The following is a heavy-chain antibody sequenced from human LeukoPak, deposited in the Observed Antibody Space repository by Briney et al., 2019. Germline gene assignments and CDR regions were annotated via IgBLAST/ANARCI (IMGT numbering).Heavy chain of an antibody. CDR2: INTDGSST. Sequence: PGGSLRLSCVASGFTFSSYWMLWVRQAPGKGLVWVSRINTDGSSTNYADSVKGRFTISRDNAKNTLYLQMNSLRAEDTAVYYCARVRLSGSYYFDYWGQGTLVTVSS. CDR1: GFTFSSYW. D-gene: IGHD1-26*01. CDR3: ARVRLSGSYYFDY. J-gene: IGHJ4*02. V-gene: IGHV3-74*01.